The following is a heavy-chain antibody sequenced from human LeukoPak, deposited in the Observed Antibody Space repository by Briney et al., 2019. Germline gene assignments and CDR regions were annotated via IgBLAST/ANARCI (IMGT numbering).Heavy chain of an antibody. Sequence: SGTLSLTCAVSGVSITNGYWWYWVRQTPGKGLEWIGEIYHNGRTKYNPSLKSRVSILVDKSKNQVSLKLSSVTAADTALYYCAYDSSGYMHYWGQGTLVTVSS. CDR3: AYDSSGYMHY. CDR1: GVSITNGYW. D-gene: IGHD3-22*01. CDR2: IYHNGRT. J-gene: IGHJ4*02. V-gene: IGHV4-4*02.